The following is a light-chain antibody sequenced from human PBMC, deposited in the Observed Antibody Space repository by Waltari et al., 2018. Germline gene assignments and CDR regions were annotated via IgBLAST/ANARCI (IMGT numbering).Light chain of an antibody. CDR1: ISDVGGYNF. J-gene: IGLJ3*02. V-gene: IGLV2-14*01. Sequence: QSALTQSASVSGSPGQPITISCTGTISDVGGYNFVSWYQQLPGKPPKLLIDGVDQRPSGVSLRFSGSKSANTATLTISGLQPEDEGDYFCSSYTARSTLVFGGGTKLTVL. CDR3: SSYTARSTLV. CDR2: GVD.